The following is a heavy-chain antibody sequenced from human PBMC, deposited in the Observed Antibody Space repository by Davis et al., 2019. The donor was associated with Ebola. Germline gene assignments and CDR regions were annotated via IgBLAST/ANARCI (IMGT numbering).Heavy chain of an antibody. CDR1: GFTFSSYG. CDR3: AREIVVVVAATGYYYYGMDV. D-gene: IGHD2-15*01. V-gene: IGHV3-30*02. CDR2: IRYDGSNK. Sequence: PGGSLRLSCAASGFTFSSYGMHWVRQAPGKGLEWVAFIRYDGSNKYYADSVKGRFTISRDNSKNTLYLQMNSLRSEDTAVYYCAREIVVVVAATGYYYYGMDVWGKGTTVTVSS. J-gene: IGHJ6*04.